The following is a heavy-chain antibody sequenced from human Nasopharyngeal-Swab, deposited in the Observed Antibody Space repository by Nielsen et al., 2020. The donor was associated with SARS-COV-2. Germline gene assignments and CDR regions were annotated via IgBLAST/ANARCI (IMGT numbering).Heavy chain of an antibody. CDR1: GFTFSSYA. CDR3: AKVGGDTAMGYGMDV. CDR2: IYSGGSST. D-gene: IGHD5-18*01. V-gene: IGHV3-23*03. J-gene: IGHJ6*02. Sequence: GESLKISCAASGFTFSSYAMSWVRQPPGKGLEWVSVIYSGGSSTYYADSVKGRFTISRDNSKNTLYLQMNSLRAEDTAVYYCAKVGGDTAMGYGMDVWGQGTTVTVSS.